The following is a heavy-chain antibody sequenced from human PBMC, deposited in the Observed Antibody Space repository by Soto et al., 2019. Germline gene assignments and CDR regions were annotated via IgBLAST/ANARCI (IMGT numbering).Heavy chain of an antibody. CDR1: GFTFSSYG. J-gene: IGHJ4*02. Sequence: PGGSLRLSCAASGFTFSSYGMHWVRQAPGKGLEWVAVISYDGSNKYYADSVKGRFTISRDNSKNTLYLQMNSLRAEDTAVYYCAKDSVRKWSQYYLDYWGQGTLVIVSS. CDR3: AKDSVRKWSQYYLDY. CDR2: ISYDGSNK. V-gene: IGHV3-30*18. D-gene: IGHD3-10*01.